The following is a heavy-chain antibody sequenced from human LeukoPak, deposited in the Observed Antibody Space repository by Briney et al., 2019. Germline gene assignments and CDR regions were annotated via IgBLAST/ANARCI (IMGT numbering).Heavy chain of an antibody. V-gene: IGHV4-39*01. D-gene: IGHD6-13*01. J-gene: IGHJ4*02. CDR1: GGSISSRPYC. CDR3: ARLVVSSWYHEVLLGRDY. CDR2: FYYSGGT. Sequence: PSETLSLTCTVSGGSISSRPYCWGWIRQPPGKGLEWLGSFYYSGGTSYRSSLKSRLSISVDTSKNQISLKLSSVTAADTAVYYCARLVVSSWYHEVLLGRDYWGQGTLVTVSS.